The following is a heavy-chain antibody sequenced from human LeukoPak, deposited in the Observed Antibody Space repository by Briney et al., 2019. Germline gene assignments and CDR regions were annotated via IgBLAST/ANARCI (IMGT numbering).Heavy chain of an antibody. CDR2: INHSGST. Sequence: SETLSLTCAVYGGSFSGYYWSWIRQPPGKGLEWIGEINHSGSTNYNPSLKSRVTISVDTSKNQFSLKLSSATAADTAVYYCARLGRDYYAGGLDYWGQGTLVTVSS. V-gene: IGHV4-34*01. CDR1: GGSFSGYY. CDR3: ARLGRDYYAGGLDY. J-gene: IGHJ4*02. D-gene: IGHD3-10*01.